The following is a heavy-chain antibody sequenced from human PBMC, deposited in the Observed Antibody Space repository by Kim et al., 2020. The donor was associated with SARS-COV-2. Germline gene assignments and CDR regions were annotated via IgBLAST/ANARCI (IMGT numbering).Heavy chain of an antibody. D-gene: IGHD4-4*01. Sequence: SETLSLTCTVSGDSMSAYYWNWIRQSPGKGLEWIGYVYFRGTTNYNPSLKSRVTISIDMSKSQVSLKLNTVTAADTAVYYCGRRETRDRLTSDWG. CDR3: GRRETRDRLTSD. V-gene: IGHV4-59*08. CDR1: GDSMSAYY. J-gene: IGHJ1*01. CDR2: VYFRGTT.